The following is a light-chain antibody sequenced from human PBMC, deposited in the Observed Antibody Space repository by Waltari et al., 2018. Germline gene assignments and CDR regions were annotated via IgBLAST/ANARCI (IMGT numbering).Light chain of an antibody. CDR1: SSDVGGYNF. V-gene: IGLV2-14*03. Sequence: QSALTQPASVSGSPGQSITISCTGTSSDVGGYNFVSWYQQHPGKAPNLLMNDVSKRPSGVSNRFSGSKSGNTASLTISGLQAEDEADYYCSSYTSTNTYVFGTGTEVTVL. CDR2: DVS. J-gene: IGLJ1*01. CDR3: SSYTSTNTYV.